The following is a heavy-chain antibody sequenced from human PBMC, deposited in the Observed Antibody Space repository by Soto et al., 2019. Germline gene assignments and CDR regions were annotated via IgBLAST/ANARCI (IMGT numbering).Heavy chain of an antibody. CDR2: ISAYNGNT. Sequence: ASVNVSCKASGYTFTSYGISWVRQAPGQGLEWMGWISAYNGNTNYAQKLQGRVTMTTDTSTSTAYMELRSLRSDDTAVYYCARLWSGYSGPYYYYYGMDVWGQGTTVTVSS. V-gene: IGHV1-18*01. J-gene: IGHJ6*02. D-gene: IGHD3-3*01. CDR1: GYTFTSYG. CDR3: ARLWSGYSGPYYYYYGMDV.